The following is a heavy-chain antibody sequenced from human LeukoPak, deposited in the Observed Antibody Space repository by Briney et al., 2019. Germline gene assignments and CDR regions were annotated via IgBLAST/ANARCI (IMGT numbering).Heavy chain of an antibody. CDR3: ARADGPQFDY. CDR1: GGSINSGNYY. D-gene: IGHD4-17*01. V-gene: IGHV4-30-4*01. CDR2: INYSGTT. J-gene: IGHJ4*02. Sequence: SETLSLTCTVSGGSINSGNYYWSWIRQPPGKGLEWIGYINYSGTTYYSPSLKSRVTISVDTSKNQFSLKLSSVTAADTAVYYCARADGPQFDYWGQGTLVTVSS.